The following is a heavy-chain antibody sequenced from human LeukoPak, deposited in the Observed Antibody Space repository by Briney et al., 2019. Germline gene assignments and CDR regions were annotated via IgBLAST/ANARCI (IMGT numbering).Heavy chain of an antibody. J-gene: IGHJ3*02. CDR3: TTDRDGIVGATNHDAFDI. CDR1: GFTFSNAW. V-gene: IGHV3-15*01. D-gene: IGHD1-26*01. CDR2: IKSKTDGGTT. Sequence: GGSLRLSCAAFGFTFSNAWMSWVRQAPGKGLEWVGRIKSKTDGGTTDHAAPVKGRFTISRDDSKNTLYLQMNSLKTEDTAVYYCTTDRDGIVGATNHDAFDIWGQGTMVTVSS.